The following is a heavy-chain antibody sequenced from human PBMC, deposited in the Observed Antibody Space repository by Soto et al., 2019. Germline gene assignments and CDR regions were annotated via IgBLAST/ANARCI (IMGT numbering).Heavy chain of an antibody. CDR2: IVVGSGNT. V-gene: IGHV1-58*02. CDR3: AAVNDFWSGYYRSRPYYYYYYMDV. Sequence: SVKVSCKASGFTFTSSAMQWVRQARGQRLEWIGWIVVGSGNTNYAQKFQERVTITRDMSTSTAYMELSSLRSEDTAVYYCAAVNDFWSGYYRSRPYYYYYYMDVWGKGTTVTVS. D-gene: IGHD3-3*01. CDR1: GFTFTSSA. J-gene: IGHJ6*03.